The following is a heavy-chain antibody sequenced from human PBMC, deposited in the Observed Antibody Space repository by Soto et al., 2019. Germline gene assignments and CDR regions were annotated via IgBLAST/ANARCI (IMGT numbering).Heavy chain of an antibody. J-gene: IGHJ6*02. CDR1: GGTFSSYT. CDR2: IIPILGIA. Sequence: QVQLVQSGAEVKKPGSSVKVSCKASGGTFSSYTISWVRQAPGQGLEWMGRIIPILGIANYAQKFQGRVTITANKSTSTAYRELSSLRSEDTAVYYCARDRGLSYYYYGMDVWGQGTTVTVSS. V-gene: IGHV1-69*08. CDR3: ARDRGLSYYYYGMDV. D-gene: IGHD3-10*01.